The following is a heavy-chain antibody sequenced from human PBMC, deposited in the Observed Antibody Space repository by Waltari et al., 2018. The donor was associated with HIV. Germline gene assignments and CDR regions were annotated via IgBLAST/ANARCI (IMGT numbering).Heavy chain of an antibody. CDR1: GFTFSAYL. J-gene: IGHJ3*02. CDR2: INTDGSST. Sequence: EVQLVESGGGLVQPGGSLRLSCAASGFTFSAYLMHWVRQAPGKGLVWVSRINTDGSSTTYADSVRGRFTISRDNSKNTLFLQMNGLRAEDTAVYYCASQLRWSFRDDAFDIWGQGTMVTVSS. CDR3: ASQLRWSFRDDAFDI. D-gene: IGHD4-17*01. V-gene: IGHV3-74*01.